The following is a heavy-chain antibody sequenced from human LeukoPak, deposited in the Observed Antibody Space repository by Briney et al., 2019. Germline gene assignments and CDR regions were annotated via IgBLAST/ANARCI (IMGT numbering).Heavy chain of an antibody. D-gene: IGHD3-10*01. Sequence: GGSLRLSCAASGFTVSSNYMSWVRQAPGKGLEWVSAISGSGGNTYYADSVKGRFTISRDNSKNTLYLQMNSLRAEDTAVYYCAKDRRAGSYDYWGQGTLVTVSS. CDR2: ISGSGGNT. CDR1: GFTVSSNY. J-gene: IGHJ4*02. CDR3: AKDRRAGSYDY. V-gene: IGHV3-23*01.